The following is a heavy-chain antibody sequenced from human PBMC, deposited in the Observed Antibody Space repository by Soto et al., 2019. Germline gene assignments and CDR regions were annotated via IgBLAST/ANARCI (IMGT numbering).Heavy chain of an antibody. D-gene: IGHD3-3*01. CDR2: IKQDGSEK. CDR3: AGDHYDFWSGYYTGSGGMDV. Sequence: EVQLVESGGGLVQPGGSLRLSCAASGFTFSSYWMSWVRQAPGKGLEWVANIKQDGSEKYYVDSVKGRFTISRDNAKKSLYLQMNSLRAEDTAVYYCAGDHYDFWSGYYTGSGGMDVWGQGTTVTVSS. CDR1: GFTFSSYW. V-gene: IGHV3-7*01. J-gene: IGHJ6*02.